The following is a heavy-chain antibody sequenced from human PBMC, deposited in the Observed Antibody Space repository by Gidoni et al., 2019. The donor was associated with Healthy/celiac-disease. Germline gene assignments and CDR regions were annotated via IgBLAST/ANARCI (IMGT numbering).Heavy chain of an antibody. D-gene: IGHD6-13*01. CDR1: GFTFSSYS. CDR3: ARDSRRYYMDV. CDR2: ISSSSSYI. Sequence: EVQLVESGGGLVKPGGSMRLSWAASGFTFSSYSMNWVRQAPGKGLEWVSSISSSSSYIDYADSVKGRFTISRDNAKNSLYLQMNSLRAEDTAVYYCARDSRRYYMDVWGKGTTVTVSS. J-gene: IGHJ6*03. V-gene: IGHV3-21*01.